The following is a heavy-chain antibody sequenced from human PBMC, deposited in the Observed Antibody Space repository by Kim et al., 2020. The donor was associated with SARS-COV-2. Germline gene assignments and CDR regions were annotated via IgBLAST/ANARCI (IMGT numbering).Heavy chain of an antibody. J-gene: IGHJ4*02. V-gene: IGHV4-39*01. CDR2: T. Sequence: TYYNPSLKSRVTISVDTSKNQFSLKLSYVTAADTAVYYCARQGERITIFHWGQGTLVTVSS. CDR3: ARQGERITIFH. D-gene: IGHD3-3*01.